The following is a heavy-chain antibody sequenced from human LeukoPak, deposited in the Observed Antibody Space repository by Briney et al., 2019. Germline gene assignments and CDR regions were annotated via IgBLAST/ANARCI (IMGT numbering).Heavy chain of an antibody. CDR3: AREKNWNYVDY. D-gene: IGHD1-7*01. J-gene: IGHJ4*02. CDR2: INHSGST. V-gene: IGHV4-34*01. CDR1: GGSFSGYY. Sequence: SETLSLTCAVHGGSFSGYYWSWIRQPPGKGLEWIGDINHSGSTNYNPSLKSRVTISVDTSKNQFSLKLSSVTAADTAVYYCAREKNWNYVDYWGQGTLVTVSS.